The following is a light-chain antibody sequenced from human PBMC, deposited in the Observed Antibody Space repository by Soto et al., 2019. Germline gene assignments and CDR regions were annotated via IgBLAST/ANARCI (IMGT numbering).Light chain of an antibody. CDR2: AAS. CDR3: QQDNSFPRT. Sequence: DIQVTQSPSSVSASVGDRVTITCRASQDINNWLAWYQQKPGKAPKLLIYAASSLQRGVPSRFSGSGSGTDFTLPISSLQPEDFATYYCQQDNSFPRTFGQGTKLEIK. V-gene: IGKV1-12*01. J-gene: IGKJ2*01. CDR1: QDINNW.